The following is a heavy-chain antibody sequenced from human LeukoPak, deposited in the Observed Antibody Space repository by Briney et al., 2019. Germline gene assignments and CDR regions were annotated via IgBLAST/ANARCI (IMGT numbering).Heavy chain of an antibody. V-gene: IGHV4-59*08. Sequence: NASETLSLTCTVSGGSISSCYWSWIRQPPGKGLEWIAYIYYSGSTNYNPSLKSRVTISVDTSKNQFSLKLSSVTAADTAVYYCARRPLDYYYYGMDVWGQGTTVTVSS. CDR3: ARRPLDYYYYGMDV. CDR1: GGSISSCY. J-gene: IGHJ6*02. CDR2: IYYSGST.